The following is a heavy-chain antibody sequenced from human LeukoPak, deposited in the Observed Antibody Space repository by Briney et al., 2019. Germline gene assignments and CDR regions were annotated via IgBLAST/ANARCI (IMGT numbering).Heavy chain of an antibody. CDR1: GYSIRSGYY. V-gene: IGHV4-38-2*02. CDR3: ARGRTAYYYDAFDI. Sequence: SETLSLTCTVSGYSIRSGYYWGWIRQPPGKGLEWIGSIYHSGSTYYNPSLKSRVTISVHTSKNQFSLKLSSVTAADTAVYYCARGRTAYYYDAFDIWGQGTMVTVSS. D-gene: IGHD3-10*01. CDR2: IYHSGST. J-gene: IGHJ3*02.